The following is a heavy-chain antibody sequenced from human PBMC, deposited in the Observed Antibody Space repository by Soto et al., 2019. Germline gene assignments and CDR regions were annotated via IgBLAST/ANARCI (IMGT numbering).Heavy chain of an antibody. J-gene: IGHJ4*02. CDR2: ISYDGSNK. V-gene: IGHV3-30*18. D-gene: IGHD6-19*01. Sequence: PGGSLRLSCAASGFTFSSYGMHWVRQAPGKGLEWVAVISYDGSNKYYADSVKGRFTISRDNSKNTLYLQMNSLRAEDTAVYYCAKDLWAVGVAGTCFDYWGQGTLVTVSS. CDR1: GFTFSSYG. CDR3: AKDLWAVGVAGTCFDY.